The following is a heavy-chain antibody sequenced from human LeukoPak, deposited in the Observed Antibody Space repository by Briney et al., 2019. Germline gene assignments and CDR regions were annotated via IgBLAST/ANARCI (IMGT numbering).Heavy chain of an antibody. D-gene: IGHD3-22*01. CDR2: INWNGGST. V-gene: IGHV3-20*04. CDR1: GFTFDDYG. Sequence: GGSLRLSCAASGFTFDDYGMSWVRQAPGKGLEWVSGINWNGGSTGYADSVKGRFTISRDNAKNSLYLQMNGLRAEDTALYYCARGTKPDSSGYYFDYWGQGTLVTVSS. J-gene: IGHJ4*02. CDR3: ARGTKPDSSGYYFDY.